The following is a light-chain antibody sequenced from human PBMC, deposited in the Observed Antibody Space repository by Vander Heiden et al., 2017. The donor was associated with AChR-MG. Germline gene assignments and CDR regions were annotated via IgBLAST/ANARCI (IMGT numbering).Light chain of an antibody. V-gene: IGKV3-20*01. J-gene: IGKJ4*01. CDR2: GAS. CDR3: QQDGSSPLT. CDR1: QSVSSSY. Sequence: EIVLTQSPGTLSLSPGERATLSCRASQSVSSSYLAWYQQKPGQAPRLLIYGASRFSGSGSGTDFTLTISRLEPEDFAVYYCQQDGSSPLTFGGRTKVEIK.